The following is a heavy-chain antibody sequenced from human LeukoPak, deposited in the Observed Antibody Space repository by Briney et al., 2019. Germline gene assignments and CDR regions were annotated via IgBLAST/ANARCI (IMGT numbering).Heavy chain of an antibody. V-gene: IGHV5-51*01. J-gene: IGHJ4*02. Sequence: GESLKISCRAFGYSLTSYWIAWARQMPGKGLEWMGMIYFGNSDTRYSRSFQGQVTISADKSISTAYLQWISLKASDSAMYYCARRGGGSYEAHFDYWGQGTLVTVSS. CDR2: IYFGNSDT. CDR1: GYSLTSYW. CDR3: ARRGGGSYEAHFDY. D-gene: IGHD1-26*01.